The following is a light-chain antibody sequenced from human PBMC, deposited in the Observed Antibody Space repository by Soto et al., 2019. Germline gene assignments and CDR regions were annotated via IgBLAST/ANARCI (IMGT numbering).Light chain of an antibody. V-gene: IGKV1-5*01. CDR3: QQYNSHSKT. Sequence: DIQMTQSPSTLSASVGXXVXXXXXXSQSISTWLAWYQQKPGKAPNLLIYDASSLASGVPSRFSGSGSGTEFTLPISSLQPDDFATFYCQQYNSHSKTFGQGTKVDIK. CDR1: QSISTW. CDR2: DAS. J-gene: IGKJ1*01.